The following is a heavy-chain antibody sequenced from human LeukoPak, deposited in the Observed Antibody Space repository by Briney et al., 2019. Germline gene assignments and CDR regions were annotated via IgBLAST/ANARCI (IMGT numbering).Heavy chain of an antibody. Sequence: SETLSLTCAVYGGSFNGYYWSWIRQPPGMGLEWIGEINHSGSTNYNPSLKSRVTISGDTSKNQFSLKLSSVTAADTAVYFCARVGYSYVINDCSRTGLGAYPTRYYYHMDVWGKGTTVTVSS. D-gene: IGHD5-18*01. V-gene: IGHV4-34*01. CDR1: GGSFNGYY. CDR3: ARVGYSYVINDCSRTGLGAYPTRYYYHMDV. J-gene: IGHJ6*03. CDR2: INHSGST.